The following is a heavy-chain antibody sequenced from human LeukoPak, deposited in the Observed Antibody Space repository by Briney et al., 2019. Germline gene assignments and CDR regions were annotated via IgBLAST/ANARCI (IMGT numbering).Heavy chain of an antibody. Sequence: HPGGSLRLSCAASGFTFSSYWMSWVRQAPGKGLEWVAVISYDGSNKYYADSVKGRFTISRDNSKNTLYLQMNSLRAEDTAVYYCAKDFFGRNYDYVWGSYRRYYFDYWGQGTLVTVSS. CDR1: GFTFSSYW. CDR2: ISYDGSNK. CDR3: AKDFFGRNYDYVWGSYRRYYFDY. J-gene: IGHJ4*02. D-gene: IGHD3-16*02. V-gene: IGHV3-30*18.